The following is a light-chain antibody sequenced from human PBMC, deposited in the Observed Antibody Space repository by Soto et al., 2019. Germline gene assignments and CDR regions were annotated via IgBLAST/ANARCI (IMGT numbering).Light chain of an antibody. Sequence: EIVLTQSPATLSLSPGERATLSFRASQSVSSYLAWYQQKPGQAPRLLIYDASNRATGIPARFSGSGSGTDFTLTISSLEPEDCAVYYGLQRSNWPPTFGGGTKVEIK. CDR1: QSVSSY. CDR3: LQRSNWPPT. V-gene: IGKV3-11*01. J-gene: IGKJ4*01. CDR2: DAS.